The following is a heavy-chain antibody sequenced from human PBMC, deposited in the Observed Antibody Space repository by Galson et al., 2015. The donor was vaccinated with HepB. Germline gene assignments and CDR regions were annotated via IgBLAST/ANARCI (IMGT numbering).Heavy chain of an antibody. J-gene: IGHJ4*02. D-gene: IGHD1-14*01. CDR1: GYTFTTFP. Sequence: SVKVSCKASGYTFTTFPMHWVRQAPGQSLEWMGYISAANGDTKYSQKFQDRVTITSDTSANTAFMALSNLNSEDTAVYYCARNASTGGFDFWGQGALVTVSS. CDR2: ISAANGDT. V-gene: IGHV1-3*01. CDR3: ARNASTGGFDF.